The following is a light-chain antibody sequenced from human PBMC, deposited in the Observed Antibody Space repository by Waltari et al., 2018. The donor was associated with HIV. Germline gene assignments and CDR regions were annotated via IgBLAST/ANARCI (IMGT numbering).Light chain of an antibody. V-gene: IGKV1-39*01. CDR3: QQTYSPPQT. CDR2: ATS. CDR1: QTFSSY. Sequence: DIQMTQSPSSLSASVGDRVTITCRASQTFSSYLNWYQQKPGEAPKLLIYATSNLQSGVPSRFSGSGSGTDFTLTISSLQPEDFAIYYCQQTYSPPQTFGGGTKVEIK. J-gene: IGKJ4*01.